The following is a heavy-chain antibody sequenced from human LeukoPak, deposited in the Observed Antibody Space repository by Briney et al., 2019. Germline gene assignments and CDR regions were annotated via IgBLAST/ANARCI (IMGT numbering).Heavy chain of an antibody. Sequence: GGSLRLSCAASGFTFDDYAMHWVRQAPGKGLEWVSGISWNSGSIGYADSVKGRFTISRDNAKNSLYLQMNSLRAEDTALYYCAKDQLWVVTGTPFSLGAFDIWGQGTMVTVSS. CDR2: ISWNSGSI. J-gene: IGHJ3*02. CDR3: AKDQLWVVTGTPFSLGAFDI. CDR1: GFTFDDYA. D-gene: IGHD4-23*01. V-gene: IGHV3-9*01.